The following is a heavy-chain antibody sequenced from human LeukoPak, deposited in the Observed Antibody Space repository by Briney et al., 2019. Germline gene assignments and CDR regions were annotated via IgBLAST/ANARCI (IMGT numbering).Heavy chain of an antibody. CDR2: ISSSGITI. V-gene: IGHV3-11*04. D-gene: IGHD3-10*01. CDR3: ARSLLLWFGEFAGTFDY. J-gene: IGHJ4*02. Sequence: GGSLRLSCAASGFTFSDYYMSWIRQAPGKGLEWVSYISSSGITIYYADSVKGRFTISRDNAKNSLYLQMNSLRAEDTAVYYCARSLLLWFGEFAGTFDYWGQGTLVTVSS. CDR1: GFTFSDYY.